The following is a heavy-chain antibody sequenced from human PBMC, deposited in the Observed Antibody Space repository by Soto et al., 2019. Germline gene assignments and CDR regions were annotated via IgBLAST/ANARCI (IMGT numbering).Heavy chain of an antibody. Sequence: QLQLQESGPGLVKPSETLSLTCTVSGGSISSSSYYWGWIRQPPGKGLEWIGSIYYSGSTYYNPSLKSRVPISVHPSRHQFSLKLSSVTAADPAVYYCARQHGDELFDYWGQGTLVTVSS. V-gene: IGHV4-39*01. CDR3: ARQHGDELFDY. J-gene: IGHJ4*02. D-gene: IGHD4-17*01. CDR2: IYYSGST. CDR1: GGSISSSSYY.